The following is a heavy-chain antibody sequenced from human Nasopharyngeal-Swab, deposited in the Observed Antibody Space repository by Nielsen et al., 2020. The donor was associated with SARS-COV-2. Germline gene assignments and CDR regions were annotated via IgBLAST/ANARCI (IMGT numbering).Heavy chain of an antibody. CDR2: IHQDGSDK. Sequence: GGSLRLSCAASGFSFSNYFMSWVRQPPGKGLEWVANIHQDGSDKYYVDSVKGRFTISRDNARNSLFLQMNRLRDEDTAVYYCATYHISPRSPDTEYFQHWGQGALVTVSS. CDR3: ATYHISPRSPDTEYFQH. CDR1: GFSFSNYF. V-gene: IGHV3-7*01. J-gene: IGHJ1*01. D-gene: IGHD2-21*01.